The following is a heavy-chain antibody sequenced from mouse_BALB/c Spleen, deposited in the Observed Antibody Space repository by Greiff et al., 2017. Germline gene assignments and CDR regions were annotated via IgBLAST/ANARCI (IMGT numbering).Heavy chain of an antibody. CDR2: ISSGSSTI. D-gene: IGHD1-1*01. V-gene: IGHV5-17*02. CDR3: ARDYYGSTYAMDY. Sequence: DVKLVESGGGLVQPGGSRKLSCAASGFTFSSFGMHWVRQAPEKGLEWVAYISSGSSTIYYADTVKGRFTISRDNPKNTLFLQMTSLRSEDTAMYYCARDYYGSTYAMDYWGQGTSVTVSS. CDR1: GFTFSSFG. J-gene: IGHJ4*01.